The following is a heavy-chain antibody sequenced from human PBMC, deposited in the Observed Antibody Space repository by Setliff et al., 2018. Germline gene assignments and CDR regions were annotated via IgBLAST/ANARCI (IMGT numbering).Heavy chain of an antibody. D-gene: IGHD3-22*01. J-gene: IGHJ6*03. CDR1: GYTFTSYG. V-gene: IGHV1-18*01. CDR3: ARVPGYDSEGYYYYMDV. CDR2: ISAYNGST. Sequence: ASVKVSCKASGYTFTSYGISWVRQAPGQGLEWMGWISAYNGSTNYAQKLQGRVTMTTDTSTSTAYMELRSLRSDDTAVYYCARVPGYDSEGYYYYMDVWGKGTTVTVSS.